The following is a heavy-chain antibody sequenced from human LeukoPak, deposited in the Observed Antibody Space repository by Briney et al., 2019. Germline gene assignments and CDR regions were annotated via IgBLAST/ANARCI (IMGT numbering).Heavy chain of an antibody. V-gene: IGHV3-66*01. CDR2: IYSGGST. CDR3: ARDGRVHDGLHI. D-gene: IGHD2-8*01. J-gene: IGHJ6*02. Sequence: GGSLRLSCAASGFTVGNDYLSWVRQAPGKGLEWVSHIYSGGSTFYADSVKDRFTISRDSSNNTLFLQMNSLTVEDTAMYYCARDGRVHDGLHIWGQGTTVTVSS. CDR1: GFTVGNDY.